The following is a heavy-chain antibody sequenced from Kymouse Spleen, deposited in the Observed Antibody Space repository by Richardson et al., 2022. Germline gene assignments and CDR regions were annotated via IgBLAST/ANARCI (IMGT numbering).Heavy chain of an antibody. J-gene: IGHJ6*02. Sequence: EVQLVESGGGLVQPGRSLRLSCAASGFTFDDYAMHWVRQAPGKGLEWVSGISWNSGSIGYADSVKGRFTISRDNAKNSLYLQMNSLRAEDTALYYCAKDISYGYDGDYYYYGMDVWGQGTTVTVSS. D-gene: IGHD5-18,IGHD5-18*01. CDR3: AKDISYGYDGDYYYYGMDV. CDR1: GFTFDDYA. CDR2: ISWNSGSI. V-gene: IGHV3-9*01.